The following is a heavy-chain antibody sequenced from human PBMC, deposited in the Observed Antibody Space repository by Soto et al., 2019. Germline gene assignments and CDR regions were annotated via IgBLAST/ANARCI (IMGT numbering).Heavy chain of an antibody. Sequence: QVPLVESGGGVVQPGRSLRLSCAASGFTFNNYAIHWVRQAPGKGLEWVAVIANDGGDKRYADPVKGRFTVSRDNSKNTVNLQMNSLRADDTAVYYCAKDSKVGPARYYFDYWGQGALVTVSS. CDR3: AKDSKVGPARYYFDY. J-gene: IGHJ4*02. CDR1: GFTFNNYA. D-gene: IGHD2-15*01. CDR2: IANDGGDK. V-gene: IGHV3-30*18.